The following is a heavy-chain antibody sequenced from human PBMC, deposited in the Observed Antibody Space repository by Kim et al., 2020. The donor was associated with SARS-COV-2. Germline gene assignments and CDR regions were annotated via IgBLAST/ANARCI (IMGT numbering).Heavy chain of an antibody. Sequence: GGSLRLSCAASGLTFRTAWMSWVRQAPGKGLEWVGRIKSKSDGGTIEYAAPVKGRFTMSRDDSKNTLYLEMNSLQSEDTAVYYCTTPPRSGVFYTGYFDYWGQGTLVTVSS. CDR2: IKSKSDGGTI. V-gene: IGHV3-15*01. CDR1: GLTFRTAW. CDR3: TTPPRSGVFYTGYFDY. J-gene: IGHJ4*02. D-gene: IGHD3-10*01.